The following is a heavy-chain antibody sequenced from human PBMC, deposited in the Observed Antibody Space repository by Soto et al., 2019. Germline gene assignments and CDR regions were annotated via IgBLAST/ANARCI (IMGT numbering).Heavy chain of an antibody. Sequence: EVQLVESGGGLVQPGGSLRLSCAASGLAFSNYWIHWVRQAPGKGLMWVSRINNDGSTTTYADSVEGRFTISRDNAKNTLYLQMNSLRVEDTAVYYCSRGYYDTSGFYLGRPKYCLHWGQGTLVTVSS. V-gene: IGHV3-74*01. J-gene: IGHJ1*01. CDR3: SRGYYDTSGFYLGRPKYCLH. CDR1: GLAFSNYW. CDR2: INNDGSTT. D-gene: IGHD3-22*01.